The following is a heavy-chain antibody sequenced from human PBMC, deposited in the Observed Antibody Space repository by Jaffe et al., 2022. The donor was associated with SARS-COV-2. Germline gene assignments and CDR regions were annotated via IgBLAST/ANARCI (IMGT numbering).Heavy chain of an antibody. CDR2: ISSNGGST. V-gene: IGHV3-64*01. CDR3: ARDGYNYEGPLFDY. Sequence: EVQLVESGGGLVQPGGSLRLSCAASGFTFSSYAMHWVRQAPGKGLEYVSAISSNGGSTYYANSVKGRFTISRDNSKNTLYLQMGSLRAEDMAVYYCARDGYNYEGPLFDYWGQGTLVTVSS. D-gene: IGHD5-12*01. CDR1: GFTFSSYA. J-gene: IGHJ4*02.